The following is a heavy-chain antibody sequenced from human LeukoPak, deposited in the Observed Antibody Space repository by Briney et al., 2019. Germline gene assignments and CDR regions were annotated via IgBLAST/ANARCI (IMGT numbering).Heavy chain of an antibody. V-gene: IGHV1-18*01. D-gene: IGHD6-19*01. CDR1: GGTFSSYA. Sequence: ASVKVSCKASGGTFSSYAISWVRQAPGQGLEWMGWISAYNGNTNYAQKLQGRVTMTTDTSTSTAYMELRSLRSDDTAVYYCARVTRAVAGISSFDYWGQGTLVTVSS. CDR2: ISAYNGNT. CDR3: ARVTRAVAGISSFDY. J-gene: IGHJ4*02.